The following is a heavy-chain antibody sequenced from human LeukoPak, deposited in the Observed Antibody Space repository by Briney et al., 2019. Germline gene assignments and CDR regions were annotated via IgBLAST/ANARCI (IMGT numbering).Heavy chain of an antibody. V-gene: IGHV3-23*01. CDR3: AKNLVGAMNPSDY. CDR2: ISGSGGST. D-gene: IGHD1-26*01. CDR1: GFTFSRYW. J-gene: IGHJ4*02. Sequence: GGSLRLSCAASGFTFSRYWMHWVRQAPGKGLVWVSAISGSGGSTYYADSVKGRFTISRDNSKNTLYLQMNSLRAEDTAVYYCAKNLVGAMNPSDYWGQGTLVTVSS.